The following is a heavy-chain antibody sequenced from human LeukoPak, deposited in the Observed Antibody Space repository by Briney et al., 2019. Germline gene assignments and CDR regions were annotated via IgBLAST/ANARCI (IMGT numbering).Heavy chain of an antibody. CDR1: GFTFSSYS. CDR2: ISSGSSYI. Sequence: PGGSLRLSCAASGFTFSSYSMTWVRQAPGKGLEWVSSISSGSSYIYYADSVKGRFTISRDNAKNSLYLQMNSLRAEDTAVYYCARDGVVVPAAMGFDYWGQGTLVTVSS. J-gene: IGHJ4*02. D-gene: IGHD2-2*01. CDR3: ARDGVVVPAAMGFDY. V-gene: IGHV3-21*01.